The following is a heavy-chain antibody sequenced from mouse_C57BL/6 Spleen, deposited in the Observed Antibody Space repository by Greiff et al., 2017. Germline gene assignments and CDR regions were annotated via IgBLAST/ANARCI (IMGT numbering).Heavy chain of an antibody. CDR2: IYPRSGNT. V-gene: IGHV1-81*01. CDR1: GYTFTSYG. Sequence: QVQLKESGAELARPGASVKLSCKASGYTFTSYGISWVKQRTGQGLEWIGEIYPRSGNTYYNEKFKGKATLTADKSSSTAYMELRSLTSEDSAVYFCAMRGSSGYYAMDYWGQGTSVTVSS. J-gene: IGHJ4*01. CDR3: AMRGSSGYYAMDY. D-gene: IGHD3-2*02.